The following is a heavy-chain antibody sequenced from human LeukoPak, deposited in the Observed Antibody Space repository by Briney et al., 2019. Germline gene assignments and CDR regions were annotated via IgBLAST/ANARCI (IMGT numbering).Heavy chain of an antibody. CDR3: ARAESRQRLGARNFDY. Sequence: GEALKISCKGSGYSFTSYWIGWVRQMPGKGLEWMGIIYPGESDTRYSPSFQGQVHISADKSISTAYLQWSSLKASDTAMYYCARAESRQRLGARNFDYWAREPWSPSPQ. D-gene: IGHD6-19*01. CDR1: GYSFTSYW. CDR2: IYPGESDT. J-gene: IGHJ4*02. V-gene: IGHV5-51*01.